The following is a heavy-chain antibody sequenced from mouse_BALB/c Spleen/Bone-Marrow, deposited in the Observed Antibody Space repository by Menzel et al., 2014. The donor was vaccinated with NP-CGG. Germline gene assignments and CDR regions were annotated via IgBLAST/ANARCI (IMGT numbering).Heavy chain of an antibody. D-gene: IGHD1-1*01. CDR1: GYTFTSYV. CDR3: ARGTTVVGDY. Sequence: EVKLMESGPELVKPGASVKMSCMASGYTFTSYVMHWVKQKPGQGLEWIGYINPFNDGIEYNEKFKVKATLTSDKSSSTAYMELGSLTSEDSAVYYCARGTTVVGDYWGQGTTLTVSS. CDR2: INPFNDGI. J-gene: IGHJ2*01. V-gene: IGHV1-14*01.